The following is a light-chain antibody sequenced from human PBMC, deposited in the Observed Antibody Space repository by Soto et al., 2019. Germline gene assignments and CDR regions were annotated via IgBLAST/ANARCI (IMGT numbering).Light chain of an antibody. CDR3: QQRSNWPIT. V-gene: IGKV3D-11*01. CDR1: QGVSSY. J-gene: IGKJ5*01. Sequence: EIVLTQSAATLSWSPGERATLSCGASQGVSSYLAWYQQKPGQAPRLLIYDASNRATGIPARFSGSGPGTDFTLTISSLETEDFAVYYCQQRSNWPITFGQGTRLEIK. CDR2: DAS.